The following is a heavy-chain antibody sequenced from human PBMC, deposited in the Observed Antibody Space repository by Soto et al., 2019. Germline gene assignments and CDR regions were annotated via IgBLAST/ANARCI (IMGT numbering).Heavy chain of an antibody. J-gene: IGHJ4*02. CDR2: TRNSGGA. D-gene: IGHD6-13*01. Sequence: QVQLQESGPGLVKPSGTLSLTCAVSSGSIFSSNWWRWVRQPPGKGLEWIGETRNSGGANYNPSLPSRVTITVDRSKNHFFLELRSVTAADTAVYYCASHLVMSGTRGFDNWGLGALVTVSS. CDR1: SGSIFSSNW. CDR3: ASHLVMSGTRGFDN. V-gene: IGHV4-4*02.